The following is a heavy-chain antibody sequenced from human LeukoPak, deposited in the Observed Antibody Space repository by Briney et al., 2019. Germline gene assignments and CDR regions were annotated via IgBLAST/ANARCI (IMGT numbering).Heavy chain of an antibody. CDR3: AKYCSGGNCYSGLS. J-gene: IGHJ5*02. CDR1: GFIFSSYA. Sequence: GGSLSLFCGACGFIFSSYAMTGVRQAPGKGLEGVSTISGDGSTYYTGPVKGPFTISRYNSKNTPFLQMNSLRAEDTAVYYCAKYCSGGNCYSGLSWGQGTLVTVSS. D-gene: IGHD2-15*01. CDR2: ISGDGST. V-gene: IGHV3-23*01.